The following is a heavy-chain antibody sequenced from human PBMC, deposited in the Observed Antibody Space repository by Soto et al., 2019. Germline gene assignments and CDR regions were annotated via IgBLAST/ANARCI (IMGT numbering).Heavy chain of an antibody. V-gene: IGHV1-46*01. D-gene: IGHD6-19*01. J-gene: IGHJ3*02. CDR3: AREKWLVRRNDPFDI. Sequence: QVQLVQSRAEVKKPGASVKVSCKASGYTFINYYMHWVRQAPGQGLEWMGIINPNGGSTTYAEKFQGRVTLTRDTSTNTVNMELSSLISEDTAVYYCAREKWLVRRNDPFDIWGQGTMVTVSS. CDR2: INPNGGST. CDR1: GYTFINYY.